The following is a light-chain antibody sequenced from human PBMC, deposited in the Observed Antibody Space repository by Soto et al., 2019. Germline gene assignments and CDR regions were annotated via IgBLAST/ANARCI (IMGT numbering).Light chain of an antibody. CDR1: QTISSW. CDR2: KAS. Sequence: DIQMTQSPSTLSGSVGDRVTITLRASQTISSWLAWYQQKQGKAPKVLIYKASPLKSGVPSLFSGSGSGTEFTLTISSLQPDDFATYYCQHYNSYSEAFGQGTKVDI. CDR3: QHYNSYSEA. V-gene: IGKV1-5*03. J-gene: IGKJ1*01.